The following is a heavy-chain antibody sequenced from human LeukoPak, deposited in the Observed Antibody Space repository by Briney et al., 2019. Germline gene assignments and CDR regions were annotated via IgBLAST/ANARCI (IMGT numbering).Heavy chain of an antibody. CDR3: AEPSDYGSGSFPGYYYYGMDV. Sequence: GGSLRLSCAASGFIFSSYAMSWVRQAPGKGLEWVSAISGSGGSTYYADSVKGRSTISRDNSKNTLYLQMNSLRAEDTAVYYCAEPSDYGSGSFPGYYYYGMDVWGQGTTVTVSS. V-gene: IGHV3-23*01. J-gene: IGHJ6*02. CDR2: ISGSGGST. D-gene: IGHD3-10*01. CDR1: GFIFSSYA.